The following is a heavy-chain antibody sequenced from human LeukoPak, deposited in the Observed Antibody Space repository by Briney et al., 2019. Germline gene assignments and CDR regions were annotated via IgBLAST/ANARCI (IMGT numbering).Heavy chain of an antibody. CDR3: AKDLTYYDSSGYCDY. D-gene: IGHD3-22*01. V-gene: IGHV3-23*01. J-gene: IGHJ4*02. Sequence: GGSLRLSCAASGFTFSSYAMSWVRQAPGKGLEWVSAISGSGGSTYYADSVKGRFTISRDNSKNTLYLQMNSLRAEDTAVYYCAKDLTYYDSSGYCDYWGQGTLVTVSS. CDR1: GFTFSSYA. CDR2: ISGSGGST.